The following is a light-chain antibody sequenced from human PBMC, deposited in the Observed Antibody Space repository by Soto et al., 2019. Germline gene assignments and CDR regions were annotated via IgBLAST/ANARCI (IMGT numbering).Light chain of an antibody. CDR1: QSVSSSY. J-gene: IGKJ5*01. V-gene: IGKV3-20*01. CDR3: QHFGSSPPVT. Sequence: EVVMTQSPATLSLSPGERATLSCRASQSVSSSYLAWYQQRPGLAPRLLVHGASRRATGIPDRFRGSGSGTEFILTISGLEPEDFAVYFCQHFGSSPPVTFGQGTRLEIK. CDR2: GAS.